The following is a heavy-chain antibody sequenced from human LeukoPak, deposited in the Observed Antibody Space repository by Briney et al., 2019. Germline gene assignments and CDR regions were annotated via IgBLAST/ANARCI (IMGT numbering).Heavy chain of an antibody. CDR3: AREGGYSYGYGKPKGRYFDY. D-gene: IGHD5-18*01. CDR1: GGSFSGYY. V-gene: IGHV4-34*01. Sequence: PSETLSLTCAVYGGSFSGYYWSWIRQPPEKGLEWIGEINHSGSTNYNPSLKSRVTISVDTSKNQFSLKLSSVTAADTAVYYCAREGGYSYGYGKPKGRYFDYWGQGTLVTVSS. J-gene: IGHJ4*02. CDR2: INHSGST.